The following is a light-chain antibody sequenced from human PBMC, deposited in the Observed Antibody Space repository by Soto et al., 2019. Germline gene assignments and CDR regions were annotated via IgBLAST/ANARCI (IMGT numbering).Light chain of an antibody. CDR1: QNIANDY. CDR3: QQYCSSPLT. Sequence: EVALTQSPGTLSLSPGARATLSCRASQNIANDYLTWYQQKPGQAPRVLIYDASTRATGIPDRFSGSGSGTVFTLTISRLEPEDFSMYYCQQYCSSPLTFGQGTKVEI. CDR2: DAS. V-gene: IGKV3-20*01. J-gene: IGKJ1*01.